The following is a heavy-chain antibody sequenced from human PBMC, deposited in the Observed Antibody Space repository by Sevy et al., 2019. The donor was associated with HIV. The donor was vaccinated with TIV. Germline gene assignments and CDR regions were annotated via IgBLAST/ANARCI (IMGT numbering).Heavy chain of an antibody. V-gene: IGHV3-30-3*01. CDR1: GFTFTRYA. D-gene: IGHD3-16*01. J-gene: IGHJ4*02. CDR2: ISKEGTNK. Sequence: GGSLRLSCEASGFTFTRYAFHWVRQAPGKGLEWVAVISKEGTNKYYIDSVKGRFTISSDNSRNTLVLQMERLRAEDTAMYFCARDPHAVPHWGSFDSWGQGTLVTVSS. CDR3: ARDPHAVPHWGSFDS.